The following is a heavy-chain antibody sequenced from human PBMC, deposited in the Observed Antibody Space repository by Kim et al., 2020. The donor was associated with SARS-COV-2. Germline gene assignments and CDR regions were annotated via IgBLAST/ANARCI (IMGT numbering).Heavy chain of an antibody. CDR2: GSEK. J-gene: IGHJ4*02. D-gene: IGHD3-10*01. V-gene: IGHV3-7*01. Sequence: GSEKFDVDSVKGRFTVSRDNAKNSLNLQMNSLRAEDTAVYFCARGRASDYWGQGTLVTVSS. CDR3: ARGRASDY.